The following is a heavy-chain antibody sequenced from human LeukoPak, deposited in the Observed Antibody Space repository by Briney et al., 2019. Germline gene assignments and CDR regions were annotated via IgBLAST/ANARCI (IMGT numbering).Heavy chain of an antibody. Sequence: GGSLRLSCAASGFTFSSYAMNWVRQAPGKGLEWVSIISGNADSTHYADSVKGRFTISRDNAKNSLYLQMNSLRDEDTAVYYCARGLTVTLALYYWGQGTLVTVSS. D-gene: IGHD4-17*01. CDR1: GFTFSSYA. J-gene: IGHJ4*02. CDR2: ISGNADST. CDR3: ARGLTVTLALYY. V-gene: IGHV3-23*01.